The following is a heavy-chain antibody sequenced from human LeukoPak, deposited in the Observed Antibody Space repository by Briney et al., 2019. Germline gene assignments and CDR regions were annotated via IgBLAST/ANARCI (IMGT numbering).Heavy chain of an antibody. Sequence: SETLSLTCAVYGGSFSGYYWSWIRQPPGKGLEWIGEINHSGSTNYDPSLKSRVTISVDTSKNQFSLKLSSVTAADTAVYYCASGGRRSSSWYRAGYWGQGTLVTVSS. CDR3: ASGGRRSSSWYRAGY. CDR1: GGSFSGYY. J-gene: IGHJ4*02. D-gene: IGHD6-13*01. CDR2: INHSGST. V-gene: IGHV4-34*01.